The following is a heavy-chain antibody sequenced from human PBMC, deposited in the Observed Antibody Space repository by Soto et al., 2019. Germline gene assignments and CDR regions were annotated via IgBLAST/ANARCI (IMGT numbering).Heavy chain of an antibody. CDR2: IVVGSGNT. CDR3: AAGADTAMVPLWYFDY. V-gene: IGHV1-58*01. CDR1: GFTFTSSA. J-gene: IGHJ4*02. Sequence: QMQLVQSGPEVKKPGTSVKVSCKASGFTFTSSAVQWVRQARGQRLEWIGWIVVGSGNTNYAQKFQERVTITRDMSTSTAYMELSSLRSEDTAVYYCAAGADTAMVPLWYFDYWGQGTLVTVSS. D-gene: IGHD5-18*01.